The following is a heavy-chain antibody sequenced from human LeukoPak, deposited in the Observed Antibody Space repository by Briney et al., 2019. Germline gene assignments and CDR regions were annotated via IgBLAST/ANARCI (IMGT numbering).Heavy chain of an antibody. J-gene: IGHJ4*02. Sequence: GGSLRLSCAASGYTFTGYYMHWVRQAPGQGLEWMGWINPNSGGTNYAQKFQGRVTMTRDTSISTAYMELSRLRSDDTAVYYCARVQGAVAGTGGDYWGQGTLVTVSS. D-gene: IGHD6-19*01. CDR1: GYTFTGYY. V-gene: IGHV1-2*02. CDR2: INPNSGGT. CDR3: ARVQGAVAGTGGDY.